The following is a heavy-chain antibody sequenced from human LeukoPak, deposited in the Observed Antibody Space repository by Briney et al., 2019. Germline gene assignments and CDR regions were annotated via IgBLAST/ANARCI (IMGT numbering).Heavy chain of an antibody. CDR2: ISGSGGST. Sequence: GGSLRLSCAASGFTFSSYAMSWVRQAPGKGLEWVSAISGSGGSTYYADSVKGRFTISRDNSKNTLYLQMNSLRAEDTAVYYCAKTRRRVTFGGVIGHDAFHIWGQGTMVTVSS. CDR3: AKTRRRVTFGGVIGHDAFHI. V-gene: IGHV3-23*01. D-gene: IGHD3-16*02. CDR1: GFTFSSYA. J-gene: IGHJ3*02.